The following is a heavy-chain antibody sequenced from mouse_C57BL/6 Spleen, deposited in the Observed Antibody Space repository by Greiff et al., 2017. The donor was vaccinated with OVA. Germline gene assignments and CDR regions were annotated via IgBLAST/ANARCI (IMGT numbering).Heavy chain of an antibody. V-gene: IGHV5-9-1*02. CDR2: ISSGGDYI. J-gene: IGHJ4*01. Sequence: EVMLVESGEGLVKPGGSLKLSCAASGFTFSSYAMSWVRQTPEKRLEWVAYISSGGDYIYYADTVKGRFTISRDNARNTLYLQMSSLKSEDTAMYYCTRDMVTDAMDYWGQGTSVTVSS. D-gene: IGHD2-2*01. CDR1: GFTFSSYA. CDR3: TRDMVTDAMDY.